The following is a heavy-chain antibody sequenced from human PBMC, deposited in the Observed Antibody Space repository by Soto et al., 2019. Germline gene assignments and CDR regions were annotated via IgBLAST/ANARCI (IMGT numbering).Heavy chain of an antibody. Sequence: QVQVVQSGAEVRKPGASVKVSCKASGYTFTSYHINWARQATGQGLEWMGWVDPNNGPTGSAQKFEGRVTMTRDTSITTAYIELSSLRSEDTAVYYCAGGDDTGFDYWGQGTLVTVSS. CDR2: VDPNNGPT. D-gene: IGHD2-8*02. V-gene: IGHV1-8*01. CDR3: AGGDDTGFDY. J-gene: IGHJ4*02. CDR1: GYTFTSYH.